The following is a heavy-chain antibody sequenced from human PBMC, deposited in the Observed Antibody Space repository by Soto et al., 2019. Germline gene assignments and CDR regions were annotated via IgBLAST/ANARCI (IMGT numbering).Heavy chain of an antibody. D-gene: IGHD3-22*01. Sequence: QVQLVQSGPEVKMPGASVRVSCKTSGYTFSAYGLAWLRQAPGQRPEWMGWVSTNNANTNYAQRFQSRVTMTTDTSTTTTYMELRSLRSDDTAVYYCARELNTDSSAYYSFAYWGQGTLVTVSS. J-gene: IGHJ4*02. CDR3: ARELNTDSSAYYSFAY. V-gene: IGHV1-18*01. CDR1: GYTFSAYG. CDR2: VSTNNANT.